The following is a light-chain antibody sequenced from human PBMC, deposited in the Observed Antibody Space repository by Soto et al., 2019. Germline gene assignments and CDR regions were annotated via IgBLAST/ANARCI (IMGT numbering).Light chain of an antibody. V-gene: IGLV1-51*01. CDR3: GTWDSSLSAGV. Sequence: QAVVTQPPSVSAAPGQTVTISCSGSSSNIGNNYVSWYQQLPGTAPKLLIYDNDKRPSGIPDRFSGSKSGTSATLDITGLQTGDEADYYCGTWDSSLSAGVFGGGTQLTVL. J-gene: IGLJ3*02. CDR1: SSNIGNNY. CDR2: DND.